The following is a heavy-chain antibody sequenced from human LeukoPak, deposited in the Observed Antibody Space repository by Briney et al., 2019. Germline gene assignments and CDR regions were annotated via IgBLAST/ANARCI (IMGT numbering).Heavy chain of an antibody. Sequence: SEALSLTCTVSGYSISTGYYWGWIRQPPGKGLEWIGSIYHSGGTYYNPSLKSRVTIPVDTSKNQFSLKLSSVTAADTAVYYCARDQGYCSSTSCYHWFDPWGQGTLVTVSS. CDR3: ARDQGYCSSTSCYHWFDP. J-gene: IGHJ5*02. V-gene: IGHV4-38-2*02. CDR1: GYSISTGYY. CDR2: IYHSGGT. D-gene: IGHD2-2*01.